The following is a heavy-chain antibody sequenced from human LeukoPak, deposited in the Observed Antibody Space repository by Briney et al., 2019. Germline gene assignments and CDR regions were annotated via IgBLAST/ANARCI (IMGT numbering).Heavy chain of an antibody. Sequence: PGRSLRLSCAVSGFTFEDYAMHWVRQVPGKGLEWVSGISWNSDSIGYGDSVKGRFTISRDNARNSLYLQVNSLRAEDTAVYYCARALYRQHIVVVNAKNYWYFDLWGRGTLVTVSS. CDR2: ISWNSDSI. CDR3: ARALYRQHIVVVNAKNYWYFDL. CDR1: GFTFEDYA. V-gene: IGHV3-9*01. D-gene: IGHD2-21*01. J-gene: IGHJ2*01.